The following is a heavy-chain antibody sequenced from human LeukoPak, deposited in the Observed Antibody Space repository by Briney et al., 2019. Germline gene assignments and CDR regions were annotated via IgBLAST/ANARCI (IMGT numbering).Heavy chain of an antibody. V-gene: IGHV3-7*01. CDR3: ARDPDYYGSGSYYDY. CDR1: GFTFSSYW. J-gene: IGHJ4*02. Sequence: GVSLRLSCAASGFTFSSYWMSWVRQAPGKGLEWVANIKQDGSEKYYVDSVKGRFTISRDNAKNSLYLQMNSLRAEDTAVYYCARDPDYYGSGSYYDYWGQGTLVTVSS. D-gene: IGHD3-10*01. CDR2: IKQDGSEK.